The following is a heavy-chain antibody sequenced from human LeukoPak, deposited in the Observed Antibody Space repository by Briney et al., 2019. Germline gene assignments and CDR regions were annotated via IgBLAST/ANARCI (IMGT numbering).Heavy chain of an antibody. J-gene: IGHJ4*02. D-gene: IGHD5-18*01. CDR3: ARAFHGYSYGSFDY. CDR2: INHSGST. Sequence: SETLSLTCAVYGGSFSGYYWSWIRQPPGKGLEWIGEINHSGSTNYNPSLKSRVTISVDTSKNQFSLKLSSVIAADTAVYYCARAFHGYSYGSFDYWGQGTLVTVSS. V-gene: IGHV4-34*01. CDR1: GGSFSGYY.